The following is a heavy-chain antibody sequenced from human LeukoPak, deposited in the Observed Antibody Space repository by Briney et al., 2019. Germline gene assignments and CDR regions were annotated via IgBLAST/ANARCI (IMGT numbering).Heavy chain of an antibody. J-gene: IGHJ6*02. CDR2: INAGNGNT. V-gene: IGHV1-3*01. CDR1: GYTFTSYA. Sequence: ASVKVSCKASGYTFTSYAMHWVRQASGQRLEWMGWINAGNGNTKYSQKFQGRVTITRDTSASTAYMELSSLRSEDTAVYYCARDGTYYDFWSGYLYYYYYGMDVWGQGTTVTVSS. D-gene: IGHD3-3*01. CDR3: ARDGTYYDFWSGYLYYYYYGMDV.